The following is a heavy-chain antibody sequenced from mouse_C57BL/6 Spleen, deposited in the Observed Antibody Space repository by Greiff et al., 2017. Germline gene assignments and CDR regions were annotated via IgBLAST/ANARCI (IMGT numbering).Heavy chain of an antibody. CDR2: IDPENGDT. CDR3: TTLVTRDC. D-gene: IGHD2-5*01. V-gene: IGHV14-4*01. CDR1: GFNIKDDY. Sequence: EVKLQESGAELVRPGASVKLSCTASGFNIKDDYMHWVKQRPEQGLEWIGWIDPENGDTEYASKFQGKATITADTSSNTAYLQLSSLTSEDTAVYYCTTLVTRDCWGQGTTLTVSS. J-gene: IGHJ2*01.